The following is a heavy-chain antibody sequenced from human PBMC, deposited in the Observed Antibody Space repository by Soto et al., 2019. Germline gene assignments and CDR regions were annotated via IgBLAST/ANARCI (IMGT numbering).Heavy chain of an antibody. Sequence: RRLSCTASGFTFSSYGMGWVRQAPGKGLQWVSTIRGDGGQTHYTDSVKGRFSISRDNSKNTVYLQMDSLRAEDTAMYFCARDVGLDSDDFFAYWGQGTQVTVYS. CDR1: GFTFSSYG. V-gene: IGHV3-23*01. CDR2: IRGDGGQT. CDR3: ARDVGLDSDDFFAY. D-gene: IGHD3-9*01. J-gene: IGHJ4*02.